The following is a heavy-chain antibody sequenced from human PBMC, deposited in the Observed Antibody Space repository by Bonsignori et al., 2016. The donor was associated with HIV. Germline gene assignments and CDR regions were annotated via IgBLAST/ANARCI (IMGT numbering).Heavy chain of an antibody. Sequence: SETLSLTCAVSGGSINSGSYCWSWIRQPAGKRLEWLGRICFSGSINYNPSLKSRVTISVDTSKNQFSLKLSSVTAADTAVYYCARSYDSSGYPNWFDPWGHGTRVTVSS. J-gene: IGHJ5*02. V-gene: IGHV4-61*02. CDR2: ICFSGSI. D-gene: IGHD3-22*01. CDR1: GGSINSGSYC. CDR3: ARSYDSSGYPNWFDP.